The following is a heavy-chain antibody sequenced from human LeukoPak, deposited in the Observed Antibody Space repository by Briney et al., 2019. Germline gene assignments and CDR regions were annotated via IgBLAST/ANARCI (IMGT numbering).Heavy chain of an antibody. CDR1: GFTFNNAW. J-gene: IGHJ4*02. Sequence: GGSLRLSCAASGFTFNNAWMSWARQAPGKGLEWIGRIFRKSDGGTTGYAAPVKGRFSISRDDSKNTLYLQMNILETEDTAVYYCTTYIVGTTIPGEYWGQGTLVTVSS. D-gene: IGHD1-26*01. CDR2: IFRKSDGGTT. CDR3: TTYIVGTTIPGEY. V-gene: IGHV3-15*01.